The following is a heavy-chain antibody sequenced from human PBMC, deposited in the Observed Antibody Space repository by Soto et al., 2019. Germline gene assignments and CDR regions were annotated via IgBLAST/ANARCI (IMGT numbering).Heavy chain of an antibody. J-gene: IGHJ4*02. Sequence: SDTLSLTCTVSGDSISRNYWSWIRQPPGKGLEWIGYISSSGYTNYNPSLKGRVTISVDTSKNQFSLKLSSVTAADTAVYYCARKNDYYDYWGQGTRVTVS. V-gene: IGHV4-59*01. CDR1: GDSISRNY. CDR3: ARKNDYYDY. CDR2: ISSSGYT.